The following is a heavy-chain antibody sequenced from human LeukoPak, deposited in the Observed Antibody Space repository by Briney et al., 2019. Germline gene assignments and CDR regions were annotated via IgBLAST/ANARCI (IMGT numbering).Heavy chain of an antibody. CDR2: ISGSGGST. CDR3: AKDRRVLLWFRELWSAFDI. J-gene: IGHJ3*02. D-gene: IGHD3-10*01. V-gene: IGHV3-23*01. Sequence: GGSLRLSCATSGFTFSSYAMSWVRQAPGKGLEWVSAISGSGGSTYYADSVKGRFTISRDNSKNTLYLQMNSLRAEDTAVYYCAKDRRVLLWFRELWSAFDIWGQGTMVTVSS. CDR1: GFTFSSYA.